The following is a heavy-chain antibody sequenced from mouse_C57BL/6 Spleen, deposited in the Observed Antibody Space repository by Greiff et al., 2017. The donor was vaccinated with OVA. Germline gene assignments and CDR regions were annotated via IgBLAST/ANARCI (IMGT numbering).Heavy chain of an antibody. CDR1: GYTFTSYW. CDR2: INPSNGGT. Sequence: VQLQQPGTELVKPGASVKLSCKASGYTFTSYWMHWVKQRPGQGLEWIGTINPSNGGTNYNEKFKSKATLTVDKANSTAYLQLSSLTSEDAEIYNCDRRAHWDQGEFAYWGQGTPVTVSA. J-gene: IGHJ3*01. V-gene: IGHV1-53*01. D-gene: IGHD4-1*01. CDR3: DRRAHWDQGEFAY.